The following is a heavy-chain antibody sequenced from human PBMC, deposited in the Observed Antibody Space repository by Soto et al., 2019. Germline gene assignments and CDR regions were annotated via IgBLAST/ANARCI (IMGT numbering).Heavy chain of an antibody. J-gene: IGHJ4*02. Sequence: EVQLLESGGGLVQPGGSLRLSCAASGFTFSSYAMSWVRQAPGKGLEWVSAISGSGGSTYYADSVKGRFTISRDNSKNTLYLQMNSLRAEDTAVYYCAKDLGYCSGGSCYGPGNYFDYWGQGTLVTVSS. V-gene: IGHV3-23*01. D-gene: IGHD2-15*01. CDR3: AKDLGYCSGGSCYGPGNYFDY. CDR1: GFTFSSYA. CDR2: ISGSGGST.